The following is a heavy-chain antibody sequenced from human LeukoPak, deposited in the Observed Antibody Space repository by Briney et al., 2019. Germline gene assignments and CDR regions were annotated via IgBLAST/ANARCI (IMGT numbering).Heavy chain of an antibody. Sequence: SETLSLTCAVYGGSFSCCHWSWIRQPPGKGLEWIGEIDHIGRTNYNPSLKSRVSISIDTSTNQFSLKLTSVTAADTAVYYCANGFDYWGQGTLVTVSS. J-gene: IGHJ4*02. V-gene: IGHV4-34*01. CDR2: IDHIGRT. CDR1: GGSFSCCH. CDR3: ANGFDY. D-gene: IGHD4-17*01.